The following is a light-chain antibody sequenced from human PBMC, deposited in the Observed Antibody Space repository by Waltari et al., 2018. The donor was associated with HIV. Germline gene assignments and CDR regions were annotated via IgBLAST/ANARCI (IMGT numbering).Light chain of an antibody. J-gene: IGLJ2*01. CDR1: IIGGNS. V-gene: IGLV3-21*01. Sequence: SYVLTQSPSVSVAPGKTARLPCVGKIIGGNSVNRSQQQPGQAPVMVIYHDTDRPSGIPDRFSGSNSEDTATLTIRRVEAGDEADYYCQVWDTNTDQYVIFGGGTNLAV. CDR3: QVWDTNTDQYVI. CDR2: HDT.